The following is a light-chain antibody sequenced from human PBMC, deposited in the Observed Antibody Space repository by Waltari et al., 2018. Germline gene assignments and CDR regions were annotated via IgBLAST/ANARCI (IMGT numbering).Light chain of an antibody. CDR1: QSVSSSY. V-gene: IGKV3-20*01. Sequence: EIVLTQSPGTLSLSPGERATLSCRASQSVSSSYLAWYQQKTGQAPRLLIYGASSRATGIPDRFSGSESGTDFTLTISRLEPEDFAVYYCQQYGSSPRTFGQGTKLEIK. J-gene: IGKJ2*01. CDR3: QQYGSSPRT. CDR2: GAS.